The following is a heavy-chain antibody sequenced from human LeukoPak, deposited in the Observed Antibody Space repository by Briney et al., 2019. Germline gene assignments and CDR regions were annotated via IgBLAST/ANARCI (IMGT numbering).Heavy chain of an antibody. D-gene: IGHD3-22*01. CDR1: GGSISSSSYY. CDR2: IYYSGST. J-gene: IGHJ5*02. CDR3: ARLGSSGYYYNWFDP. V-gene: IGHV4-39*01. Sequence: SETLSLTCTVSGGSISSSSYYWGWIRQPPGKGLEWIGSIYYSGSTYYNPSLKSRVNISVDTSNNQFSLKLSSVTAADTAVYYCARLGSSGYYYNWFDPWGQGTLVTVSS.